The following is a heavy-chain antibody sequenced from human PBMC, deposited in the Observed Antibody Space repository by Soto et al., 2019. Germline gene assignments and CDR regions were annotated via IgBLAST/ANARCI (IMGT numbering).Heavy chain of an antibody. V-gene: IGHV1-69*13. Sequence: GASVKVSCKASGYTFSSYYMHWVRQAPGQGLEWMGGIIPIFGTANYAQKFQGRVTITADESTSTAYMELSSLRSEDTAVYYCARDKSSGWYYFDYWGQGTLVTVSS. CDR2: IIPIFGTA. J-gene: IGHJ4*02. CDR3: ARDKSSGWYYFDY. D-gene: IGHD6-19*01. CDR1: GYTFSSYY.